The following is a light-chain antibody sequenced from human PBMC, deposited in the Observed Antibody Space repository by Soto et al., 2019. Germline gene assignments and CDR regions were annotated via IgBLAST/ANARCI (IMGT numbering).Light chain of an antibody. J-gene: IGLJ1*01. CDR3: SSYKRSRFA. CDR2: DFS. V-gene: IGLV2-14*01. Sequence: QSALPQPASVSGSPGQSSTISCPGNRSDVGGFNYVSWYQQHPGQAPKIMIYDFSNRPSGVCNRFSGSKSGHTAFLPTSGLQDEDEADYSGSSYKRSRFAFGTGTKDTAL. CDR1: RSDVGGFNY.